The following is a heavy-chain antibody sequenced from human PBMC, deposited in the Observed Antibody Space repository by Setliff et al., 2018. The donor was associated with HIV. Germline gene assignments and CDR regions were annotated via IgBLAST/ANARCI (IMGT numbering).Heavy chain of an antibody. D-gene: IGHD1-26*01. J-gene: IGHJ4*02. CDR3: TRHRGSFDY. CDR1: GFSNSA. CDR2: IRSKANNYAT. V-gene: IGHV3-73*01. Sequence: LRLSCAASGFSNSALHWVRQAPGKGLEWVGRIRSKANNYATEYGASVKGRFIISRDDPKNMAYLQMNSLRTEDTAIYYCTRHRGSFDYWGLGTLVTVSS.